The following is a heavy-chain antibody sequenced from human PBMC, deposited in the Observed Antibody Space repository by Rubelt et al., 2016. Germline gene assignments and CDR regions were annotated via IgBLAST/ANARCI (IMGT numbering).Heavy chain of an antibody. J-gene: IGHJ4*02. CDR2: ISGSGGGP. CDR3: AILTGSSFDH. Sequence: APGKGLEWVSAISGSGGGPYYAVSVKGRFTISRDNAKNTLYLQINSLRAEDTAVDYCAILTGSSFDHWGQGTLVTVSS. V-gene: IGHV3-23*01. D-gene: IGHD2-8*02.